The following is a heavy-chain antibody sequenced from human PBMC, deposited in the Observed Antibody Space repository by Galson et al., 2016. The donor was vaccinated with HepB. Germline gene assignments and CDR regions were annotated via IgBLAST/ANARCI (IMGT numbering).Heavy chain of an antibody. J-gene: IGHJ4*02. Sequence: SVKVSCKASGYTFTSYDINWVRQATGQGLEWMGWMNPNSGNTGYAQKFQGRVTMTRNTSINTAYMELSSLRSEDTAVYYCARGRPDRTNGVCYFSDFDHWGQGILVTVSS. CDR1: GYTFTSYD. V-gene: IGHV1-8*01. D-gene: IGHD2-8*01. CDR2: MNPNSGNT. CDR3: ARGRPDRTNGVCYFSDFDH.